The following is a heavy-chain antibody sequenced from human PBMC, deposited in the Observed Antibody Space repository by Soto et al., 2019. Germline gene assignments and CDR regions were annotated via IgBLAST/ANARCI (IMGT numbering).Heavy chain of an antibody. CDR3: ARKSYSKSPNFDS. J-gene: IGHJ4*02. Sequence: SETLSLTCAVSGGSISSGGYSWSWIRQPPGKGLEWIGYIYHSGSTYYNPSLKSRVTISVDTSKNQFSLKLSSVTAADTAVFYCARKSYSKSPNFDSWGQGILVTVSS. CDR2: IYHSGST. D-gene: IGHD6-13*01. CDR1: GGSISSGGYS. V-gene: IGHV4-30-2*01.